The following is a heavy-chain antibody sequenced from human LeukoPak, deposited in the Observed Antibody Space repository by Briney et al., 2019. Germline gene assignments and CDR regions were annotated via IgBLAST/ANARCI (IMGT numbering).Heavy chain of an antibody. Sequence: SQTLSLTCAISGDSVSRNRGAWIGLRQSPSRGLEWLGRTYYRSKWSNDYAVSVKSRITVNPDTSKNQFSLRLNFVTPEDTAVYYCARWGRGSFDICGPGTMVTVSS. CDR2: TYYRSKWSN. CDR3: ARWGRGSFDI. D-gene: IGHD2-15*01. J-gene: IGHJ3*02. V-gene: IGHV6-1*01. CDR1: GDSVSRNRGA.